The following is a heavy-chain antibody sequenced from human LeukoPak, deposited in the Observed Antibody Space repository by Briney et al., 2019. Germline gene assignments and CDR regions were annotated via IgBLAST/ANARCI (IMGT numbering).Heavy chain of an antibody. CDR2: IFYSGST. CDR3: ARSNGYGLVDI. D-gene: IGHD3-10*01. J-gene: IGHJ3*02. CDR1: GVSISGYY. V-gene: IGHV4-59*12. Sequence: SSETLSLTCTVSGVSISGYYWGWIRQPPGKGLEWIGNIFYSGSTYYSPSLKSRVTISLDTSRNQFSLKLNSVTAADTAVYYCARSNGYGLVDIWGQGTMVTVSS.